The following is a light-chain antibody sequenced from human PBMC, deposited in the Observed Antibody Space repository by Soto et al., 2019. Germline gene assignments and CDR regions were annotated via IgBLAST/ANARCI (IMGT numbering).Light chain of an antibody. CDR1: NLGDKF. V-gene: IGLV3-1*01. CDR3: QAWDSGIVV. J-gene: IGLJ3*02. CDR2: QDN. Sequence: SYELTQPPSVTVSPGQTATITCSGDNLGDKFVCWYQQRPGQSPVLAIYQDNKRPSGIPERFSGSNSGNTATLTISGTQAMDEADYSCQAWDSGIVVFGGGTKVTVL.